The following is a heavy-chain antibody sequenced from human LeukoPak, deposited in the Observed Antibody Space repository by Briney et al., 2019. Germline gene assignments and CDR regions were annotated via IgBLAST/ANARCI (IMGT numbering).Heavy chain of an antibody. CDR1: GGTFSSYA. V-gene: IGHV1-69*05. CDR3: ARNYDYGGNFYDY. J-gene: IGHJ4*02. D-gene: IGHD4-23*01. Sequence: ASVKVSCKASGGTFSSYAISWVRQAPGQGLEWMGGIIPIFGTANYAQKFQGRVTITTDESTSTAYMELSSLRSEDTAVYYCARNYDYGGNFYDYWGQGTLVTVSS. CDR2: IIPIFGTA.